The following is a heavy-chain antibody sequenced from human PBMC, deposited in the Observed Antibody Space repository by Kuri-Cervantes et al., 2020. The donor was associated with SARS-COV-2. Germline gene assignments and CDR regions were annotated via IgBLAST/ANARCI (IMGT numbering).Heavy chain of an antibody. D-gene: IGHD3-22*01. J-gene: IGHJ6*02. CDR3: ARGGYYSYYYYGMDV. V-gene: IGHV3-30*03. CDR2: ISYDGSNK. CDR1: GFTFSSYG. Sequence: GGSLRLSCAASGFTFSSYGMHWVRQAPGKGLEWVAVISYDGSNKYYEDSVKGRFTISRDNAKSMLFLQMNSLRAEDTAVYYCARGGYYSYYYYGMDVWGQGTTVTVSS.